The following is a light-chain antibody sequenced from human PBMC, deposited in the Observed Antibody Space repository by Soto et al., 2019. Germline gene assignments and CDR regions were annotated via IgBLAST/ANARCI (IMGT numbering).Light chain of an antibody. V-gene: IGKV1-6*01. CDR2: AAS. J-gene: IGKJ1*01. CDR3: LQDYNYPWT. CDR1: QGIRND. Sequence: AIQMTQSPSSLSASVGDRFTITCRASQGIRNDLGWYQQEPGKAPKLLIYAASSLESGVPSRFSGSGSGTDFTLTISSLQPEDFATYYCLQDYNYPWTFGQGTKVDI.